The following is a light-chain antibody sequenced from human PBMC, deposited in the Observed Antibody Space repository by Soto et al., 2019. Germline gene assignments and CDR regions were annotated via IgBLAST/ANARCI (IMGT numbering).Light chain of an antibody. CDR1: QSISSW. CDR2: KAS. J-gene: IGKJ1*01. Sequence: DIQMTQSPSTLSASVGDRVTITCRASQSISSWLAWYQQKPGKAPKLLIYKASSLESGVPSRFSGSGSGTEFTLTISSLLPDDFATYYCQQYASYRTFVQGSKVEIK. V-gene: IGKV1-5*03. CDR3: QQYASYRT.